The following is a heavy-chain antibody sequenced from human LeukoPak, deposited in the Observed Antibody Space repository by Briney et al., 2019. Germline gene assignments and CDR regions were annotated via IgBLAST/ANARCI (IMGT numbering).Heavy chain of an antibody. CDR1: GGSISSYY. V-gene: IGHV4-59*01. J-gene: IGHJ5*02. CDR3: ARELWFGELSWFDP. CDR2: IYYSGST. Sequence: SETLSLTCTVSGGSISSYYWSWIRQPPGKGLEWIGYIYYSGSTNYNPSLKSRVTISVDTSKNQFSLKLSSVTAADTAAYYCARELWFGELSWFDPWGQGTLVTVSS. D-gene: IGHD3-10*01.